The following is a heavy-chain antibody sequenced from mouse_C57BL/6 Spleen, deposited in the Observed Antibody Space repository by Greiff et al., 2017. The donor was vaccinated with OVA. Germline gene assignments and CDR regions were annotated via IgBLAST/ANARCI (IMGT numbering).Heavy chain of an antibody. J-gene: IGHJ2*01. CDR3: TRSGGRLLRLDY. D-gene: IGHD1-1*01. Sequence: QVQLQQSGAELVRPGASVTLSCKASGYTFTDYEMHWVKQTPVHGLEWIGAIDPETGGTAYNQKFKGKAILTADKSSSTAYMELRSLTSEDSAVYYCTRSGGRLLRLDYWGQGTTLAVSS. CDR2: IDPETGGT. CDR1: GYTFTDYE. V-gene: IGHV1-15*01.